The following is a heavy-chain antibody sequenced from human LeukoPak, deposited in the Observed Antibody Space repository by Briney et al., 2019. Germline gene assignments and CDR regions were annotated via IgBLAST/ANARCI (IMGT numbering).Heavy chain of an antibody. Sequence: GGSLRLSCAASGFTFSSYAMTWVRQAPGKGLEWVSAISGSGAYTYHEDSVKGRFTISRDNSKNTLYLQMNSLRAEDTAIYYCTRVGYIDEGIDYWGQGTLVTVSS. J-gene: IGHJ4*02. CDR2: ISGSGAYT. CDR1: GFTFSSYA. V-gene: IGHV3-23*01. CDR3: TRVGYIDEGIDY. D-gene: IGHD5-24*01.